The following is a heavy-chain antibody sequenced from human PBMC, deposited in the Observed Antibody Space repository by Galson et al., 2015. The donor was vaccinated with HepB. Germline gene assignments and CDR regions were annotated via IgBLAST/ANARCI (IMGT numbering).Heavy chain of an antibody. CDR1: GGTFSSYA. J-gene: IGHJ3*02. V-gene: IGHV1-69*13. CDR2: IIPIFGTA. Sequence: SVKVSCKASGGTFSSYAISWVRQAPGQGLEWMGGIIPIFGTANYAQKFQGRVTITADESTSTAYMELSSLRSEDTAVYYCARAPVNPYDAFDIWGQGTMVTVSS. D-gene: IGHD1-14*01. CDR3: ARAPVNPYDAFDI.